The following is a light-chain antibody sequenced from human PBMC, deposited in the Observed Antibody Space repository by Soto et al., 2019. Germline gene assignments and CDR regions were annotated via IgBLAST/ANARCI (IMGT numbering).Light chain of an antibody. J-gene: IGKJ4*01. Sequence: DIQLTQSPSTLSASVGDRVTLTCRASQSLNTRLAWYQQRPGKAPKLLIYDASNLQSGVPSRFSGSGSGTEFTLTISSLQPEDFATYYCLQHNSYPLTFGGGTKVDIK. CDR3: LQHNSYPLT. CDR1: QSLNTR. V-gene: IGKV1-5*01. CDR2: DAS.